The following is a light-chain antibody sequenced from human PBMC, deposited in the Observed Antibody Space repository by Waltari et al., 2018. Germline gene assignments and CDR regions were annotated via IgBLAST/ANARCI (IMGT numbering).Light chain of an antibody. CDR2: DAS. J-gene: IGKJ2*01. Sequence: IVMTQSPATLSVSPGEGAILSCRASQGIGSNVAWYQQKPGPAPRLLIYDASTRATDLPTRFSGSWSGTEFTLIISSLQSEDFAVYYCQQYRDSYSFGQGTKLEMK. V-gene: IGKV3-15*01. CDR3: QQYRDSYS. CDR1: QGIGSN.